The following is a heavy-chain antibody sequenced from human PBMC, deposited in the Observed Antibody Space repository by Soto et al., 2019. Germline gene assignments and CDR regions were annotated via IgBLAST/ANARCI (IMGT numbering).Heavy chain of an antibody. J-gene: IGHJ5*02. Sequence: QVQLQESGPGLVKASETLSLTCAVSGYSISSGYYWGWLRQPRGKGLKWIGSIYHGGSTYYNPAHNIRVTLSIDMTNNHVSQIVSSVTAADTAVYYCARVGPWVSYNYDSSPYTFENWFDPWGQGTAVTVSS. V-gene: IGHV4-38-2*01. CDR1: GYSISSGYY. CDR2: IYHGGST. D-gene: IGHD3-22*01. CDR3: ARVGPWVSYNYDSSPYTFENWFDP.